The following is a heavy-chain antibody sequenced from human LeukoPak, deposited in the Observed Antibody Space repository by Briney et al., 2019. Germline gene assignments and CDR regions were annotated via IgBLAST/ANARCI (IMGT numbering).Heavy chain of an antibody. V-gene: IGHV3-30*18. CDR2: ISNDGNKK. Sequence: GGSLRLSCAASGFTFSTYWMNWVRQAPGKGLEWVAGISNDGNKKYYADSVKGRFIISRDNSKNTLYLQMNSLRAEDTAVYYCAKDWYSFTVVTPFSHWGQGTLVTVSS. J-gene: IGHJ4*02. CDR3: AKDWYSFTVVTPFSH. D-gene: IGHD4-23*01. CDR1: GFTFSTYW.